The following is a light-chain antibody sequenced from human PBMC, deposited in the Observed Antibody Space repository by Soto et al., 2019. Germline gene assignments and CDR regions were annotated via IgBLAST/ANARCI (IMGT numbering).Light chain of an antibody. CDR1: QSVSSSY. CDR2: GAS. V-gene: IGKV3-20*01. J-gene: IGKJ1*01. CDR3: QQFGSSRAWT. Sequence: EIVLTQSPGTLSLSPGERATLSCRASQSVSSSYLAWYQQTPGQAPRLLIYGASSRATGIPDRFSGSGSGTDFTLTISRLEPEDFAVYYCQQFGSSRAWTFGQGTKVDIK.